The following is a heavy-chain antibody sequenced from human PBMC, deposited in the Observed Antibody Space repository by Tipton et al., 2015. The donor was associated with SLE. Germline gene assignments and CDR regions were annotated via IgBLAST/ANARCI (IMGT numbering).Heavy chain of an antibody. V-gene: IGHV4-59*11. J-gene: IGHJ6*03. D-gene: IGHD5-18*01. Sequence: TLSLTCTVSGGSISSHYWSWIRQPPGKGLEWIGYIYYSGSTKYNPSLKSRVTISGDTSKNQFSLKLSSVTAADTAVYYCAREGYSYGSHYYYYMDVWGKGTTVTVSS. CDR3: AREGYSYGSHYYYYMDV. CDR1: GGSISSHY. CDR2: IYYSGST.